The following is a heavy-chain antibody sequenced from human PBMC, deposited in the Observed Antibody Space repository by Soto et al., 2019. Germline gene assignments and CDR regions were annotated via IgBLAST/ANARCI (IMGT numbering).Heavy chain of an antibody. J-gene: IGHJ5*02. Sequence: SVKVSCKASGGTFSSYAISWVRQAPGQGLEWMGGIIPIFGTANYALKFQGRVTITADESTSTAYMELSSLRSEDTAVYYCAREPDRDSSGYSNWFDPWGQGTLVTVSS. CDR2: IIPIFGTA. D-gene: IGHD3-22*01. CDR3: AREPDRDSSGYSNWFDP. V-gene: IGHV1-69*13. CDR1: GGTFSSYA.